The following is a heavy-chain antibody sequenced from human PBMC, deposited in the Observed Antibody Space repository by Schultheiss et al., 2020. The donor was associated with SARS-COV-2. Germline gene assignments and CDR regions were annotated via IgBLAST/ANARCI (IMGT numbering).Heavy chain of an antibody. D-gene: IGHD1-26*01. Sequence: SETLSLTCAVSGYGISSGYYWDWIRQSPGKGLEWIGYIYHSGSTYYNPSLKSRVTISVDKSKNQFSLKLSSVTAADTAVYYCAREGQVVGATVPYWGQGTLVTVSS. CDR1: GYGISSGYY. CDR2: IYHSGST. J-gene: IGHJ4*02. CDR3: AREGQVVGATVPY. V-gene: IGHV4-38-2*02.